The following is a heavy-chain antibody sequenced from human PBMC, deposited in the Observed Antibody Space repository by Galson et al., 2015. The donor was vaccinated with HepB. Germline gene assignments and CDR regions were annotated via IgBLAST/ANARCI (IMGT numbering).Heavy chain of an antibody. V-gene: IGHV3-11*01. Sequence: SLRLSCAASGFIFSDYYMSWIRQAPGKGLEWVSYISSSGASAYYADSVKGRFTISRDNAKNSLYLQMNSLRAEDTAVYYCARSYSSSWFIYFQHWGQATLVTVSS. CDR2: ISSSGASA. CDR1: GFIFSDYY. D-gene: IGHD6-13*01. J-gene: IGHJ1*01. CDR3: ARSYSSSWFIYFQH.